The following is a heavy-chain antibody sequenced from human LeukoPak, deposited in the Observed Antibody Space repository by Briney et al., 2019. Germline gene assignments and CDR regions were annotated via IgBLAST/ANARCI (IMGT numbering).Heavy chain of an antibody. V-gene: IGHV3-33*01. CDR1: GFTFSSYG. J-gene: IGHJ4*02. Sequence: GGSLRLSCAASGFTFSSYGMHWVRQAPGKGLEWVAVIWYDGSNKYYADSVKGRFTISRDNSKNTLYLQMDSLRAEDTAVYYCARDLVDTAIGTLDYWGQGTLVTVPS. D-gene: IGHD5-18*01. CDR3: ARDLVDTAIGTLDY. CDR2: IWYDGSNK.